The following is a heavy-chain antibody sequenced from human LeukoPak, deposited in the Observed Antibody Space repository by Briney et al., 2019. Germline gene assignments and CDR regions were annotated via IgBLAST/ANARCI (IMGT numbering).Heavy chain of an antibody. CDR3: AREDDGDWFFDY. D-gene: IGHD3-9*01. Sequence: GASVKVSCKASGYTFTSYGINWVRQATGQGLEWMGWMNPNSGNTGYAQKFQGRVTITRNTSISTAYMELSSLRSEDTAVYYCAREDDGDWFFDYWGQGTLVTVSS. J-gene: IGHJ4*02. CDR2: MNPNSGNT. CDR1: GYTFTSYG. V-gene: IGHV1-8*03.